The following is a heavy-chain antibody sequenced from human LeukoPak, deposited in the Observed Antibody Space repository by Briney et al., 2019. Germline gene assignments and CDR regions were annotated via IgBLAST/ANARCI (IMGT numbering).Heavy chain of an antibody. V-gene: IGHV3-30-3*01. CDR1: GFTFSSYA. D-gene: IGHD6-13*01. CDR3: ARDPDTLPGIAAASFDY. CDR2: ISYDGSNK. Sequence: GGSLRLPCAASGFTFSSYAMHWVRQAPGKGLEWVAVISYDGSNKYYADSVKGRFTISRDNSKNTLYLQMNSLRAEDTAVYYCARDPDTLPGIAAASFDYWGQGTLVTVSS. J-gene: IGHJ4*02.